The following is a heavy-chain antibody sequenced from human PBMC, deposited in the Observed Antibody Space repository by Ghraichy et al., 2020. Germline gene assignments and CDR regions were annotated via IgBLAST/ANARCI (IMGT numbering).Heavy chain of an antibody. CDR2: ISSSGSTI. J-gene: IGHJ3*02. Sequence: GGSLRLSCAASGFTFSSYEMNWVRQAPGKGLEWVSYISSSGSTIYYADSVKGRFTISRDNAKNSLYLQMNSLRAEDTAVYFCEGSAWKGTAFDIWGQGTMVTVSS. V-gene: IGHV3-48*03. CDR1: GFTFSSYE. D-gene: IGHD6-19*01. CDR3: EGSAWKGTAFDI.